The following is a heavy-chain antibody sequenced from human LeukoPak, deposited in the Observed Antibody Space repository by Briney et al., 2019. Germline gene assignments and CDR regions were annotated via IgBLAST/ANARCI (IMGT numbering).Heavy chain of an antibody. CDR1: GFTFSNSV. CDR3: ARESYGSGHCAAFGI. J-gene: IGHJ3*02. D-gene: IGHD3-16*01. Sequence: GSSLRLSCAASGFTFSNSVMHWVRQAPGKGLEWVAGISDDGSSEHYADSVKGRFTISRDNSDNTLYVQMNSLRVEDTAVYYCARESYGSGHCAAFGIWGQGTLVTVSS. CDR2: ISDDGSSE. V-gene: IGHV3-30*04.